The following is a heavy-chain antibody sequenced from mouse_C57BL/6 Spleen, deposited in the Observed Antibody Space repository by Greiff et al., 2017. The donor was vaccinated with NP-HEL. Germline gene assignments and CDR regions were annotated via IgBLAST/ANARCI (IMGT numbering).Heavy chain of an antibody. CDR2: ISNLAYSI. J-gene: IGHJ3*01. CDR1: GFTFSDYG. D-gene: IGHD2-2*01. Sequence: EVKLVESGGGLVQPGGSLKLSCAASGFTFSDYGMAWVRQAPRKGPEWVAYISNLAYSIYYADTVTGRFTISRENAKNTLYLEMSSLRSEDTAMYYCARPYGYDSAWFAYWGQGTLVTVSA. CDR3: ARPYGYDSAWFAY. V-gene: IGHV5-15*04.